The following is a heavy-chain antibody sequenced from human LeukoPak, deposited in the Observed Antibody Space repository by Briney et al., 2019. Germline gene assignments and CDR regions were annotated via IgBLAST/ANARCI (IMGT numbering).Heavy chain of an antibody. V-gene: IGHV1-8*01. D-gene: IGHD3/OR15-3a*01. CDR3: TRGGIIILGVATVVDY. Sequence: ASVEVSCKASGYTFTSYDINWVRQTTGQGLEWMGWMNPGSGNTGHAQKFQGRVTMTRNTSISTVYMEVSGLRSEDTAVYYCTRGGIIILGVATVVDYWGQGTLVTVSS. J-gene: IGHJ4*02. CDR1: GYTFTSYD. CDR2: MNPGSGNT.